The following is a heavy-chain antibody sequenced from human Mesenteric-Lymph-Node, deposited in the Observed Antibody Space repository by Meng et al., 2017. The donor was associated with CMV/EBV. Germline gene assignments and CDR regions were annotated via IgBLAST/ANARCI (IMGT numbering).Heavy chain of an antibody. V-gene: IGHV4-34*01. J-gene: IGHJ4*02. D-gene: IGHD2-2*01. Sequence: GSLRLSCAVYGGSFSGYFWSWIRQPPGEGLEWIGEINHSGSTTYNPSLKSRVTISVDTSKNQFSLKLTSVTAADTAVYYCARGPPLSSDVPAPSPFYWGQGTLVTVSS. CDR2: INHSGST. CDR1: GGSFSGYF. CDR3: ARGPPLSSDVPAPSPFY.